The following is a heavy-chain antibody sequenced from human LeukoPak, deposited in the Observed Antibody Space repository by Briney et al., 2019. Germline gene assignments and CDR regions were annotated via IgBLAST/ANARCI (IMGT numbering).Heavy chain of an antibody. V-gene: IGHV3-7*01. CDR3: ARDFGTIVVVTAIVD. Sequence: GGSLRLSCAASGFTFSSYAMSWVRQAPGKGLEWVANIKPDGSEKYYVDSVKGRFTISRDNAKNSLYLQMNSLRAEDTAVYYCARDFGTIVVVTAIVDWGQGTLVTVSS. CDR2: IKPDGSEK. J-gene: IGHJ4*02. CDR1: GFTFSSYA. D-gene: IGHD2-21*02.